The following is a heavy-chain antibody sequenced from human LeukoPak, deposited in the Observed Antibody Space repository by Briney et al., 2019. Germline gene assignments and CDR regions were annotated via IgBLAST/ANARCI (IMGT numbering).Heavy chain of an antibody. CDR2: IKSKTDGGTT. J-gene: IGHJ4*02. CDR1: GFTFSNAW. CDR3: TTVHPTYYYDSSGYEWTYYFDY. V-gene: IGHV3-15*01. Sequence: PGGSLRLSCAASGFTFSNAWMSWVRQAPGKGLEWVGRIKSKTDGGTTDYAAPVKGRFTISRDDSKNTLYLQMNSLKTEDTAVYYCTTVHPTYYYDSSGYEWTYYFDYWGQGTLVTVSS. D-gene: IGHD3-22*01.